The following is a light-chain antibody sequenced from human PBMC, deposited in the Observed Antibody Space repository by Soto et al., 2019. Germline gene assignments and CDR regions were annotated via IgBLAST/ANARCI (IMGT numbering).Light chain of an antibody. V-gene: IGKV3-11*02. Sequence: EIVLTQSPGPLSLSAGERAPPPCRASQSISGYLGWYQQNPGQAPRLLIYADSNRATGIPARFSGSGSGRDFTLTSSSLEPEDFSVYYCQQRYNWPITFGQGTRLDI. CDR2: ADS. J-gene: IGKJ5*01. CDR3: QQRYNWPIT. CDR1: QSISGY.